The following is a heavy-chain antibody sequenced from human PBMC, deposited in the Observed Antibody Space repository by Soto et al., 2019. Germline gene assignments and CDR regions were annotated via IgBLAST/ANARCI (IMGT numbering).Heavy chain of an antibody. J-gene: IGHJ4*02. D-gene: IGHD2-15*01. V-gene: IGHV5-10-1*01. CDR3: ARRCSGGRCYSGDFDY. CDR1: GYSFTSYW. CDR2: IDPSDSYT. Sequence: PGESLKISCKGSGYSFTSYWISWVRQMPGKGLEWMGRIDPSDSYTNYSPSFQGHVTISADKSISTAYLQWSSLKASDTAMYYCARRCSGGRCYSGDFDYWGQGTLVTVSS.